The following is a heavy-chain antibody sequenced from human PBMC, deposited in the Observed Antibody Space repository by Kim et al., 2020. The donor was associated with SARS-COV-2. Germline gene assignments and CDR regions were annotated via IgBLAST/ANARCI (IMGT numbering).Heavy chain of an antibody. CDR1: GYTFTAHY. Sequence: ASVKVSCQASGYTFTAHYIEWVRQAPGQGLEWMGQMNPNTGDTLYAQIFQGRVTMTRDTPMSTAYMELSGLQSDDTAVYYCARESAAVTKRIYRMDVWGQGTTLIVSS. J-gene: IGHJ6*02. D-gene: IGHD3-3*01. V-gene: IGHV1-2*06. CDR3: ARESAAVTKRIYRMDV. CDR2: MNPNTGDT.